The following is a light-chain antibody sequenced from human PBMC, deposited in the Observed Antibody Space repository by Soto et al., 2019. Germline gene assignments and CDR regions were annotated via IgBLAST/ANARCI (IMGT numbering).Light chain of an antibody. CDR3: QQYNRYSYT. J-gene: IGKJ2*01. Sequence: DIPMTQSPSTLSASVGDRVTLTCRASQSISTYLAWYQHKPGKAPQLLIYHASSLASGVPSRFSGDGSGTEFTLTIISLQPDDFATYYCQQYNRYSYTFGQGTRLEIK. V-gene: IGKV1-5*01. CDR2: HAS. CDR1: QSISTY.